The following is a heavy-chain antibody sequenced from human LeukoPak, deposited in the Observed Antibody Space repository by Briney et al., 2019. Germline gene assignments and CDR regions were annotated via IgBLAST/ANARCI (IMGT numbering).Heavy chain of an antibody. Sequence: SETLSLTCTVSGYSITSAYYWGWIRQPPGKGLEWIGSFFLKGSTYYNPSLKSRVTISVDTSKNQFSLTLSSVTAADTAVYYCARLRYGEGYWGQGTLVTVSS. CDR1: GYSITSAYY. V-gene: IGHV4-38-2*02. CDR3: ARLRYGEGY. CDR2: FFLKGST. J-gene: IGHJ4*02. D-gene: IGHD4-17*01.